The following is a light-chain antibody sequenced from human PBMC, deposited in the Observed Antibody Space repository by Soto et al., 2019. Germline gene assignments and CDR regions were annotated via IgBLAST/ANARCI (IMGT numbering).Light chain of an antibody. CDR2: GAS. J-gene: IGKJ1*01. CDR3: QQYNRWWT. V-gene: IGKV3-15*01. CDR1: QSVSSSY. Sequence: EIVLTQSPGTLSLSPGERATLSCRASQSVSSSYLAWYQQKPGQSPRLLLYGASTRATGIPGRFSGSGSGTEFTLTISSLQSEDFAVYYCQQYNRWWTFGQGTKVDIK.